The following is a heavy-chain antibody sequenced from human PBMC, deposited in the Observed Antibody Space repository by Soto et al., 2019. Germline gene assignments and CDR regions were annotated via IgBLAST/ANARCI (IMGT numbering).Heavy chain of an antibody. CDR2: IWYDGSNK. Sequence: QVQLVESGGGVVQPGRSLRLSCAASGFTFSSYGMHWVRQAPGKGLEWVAVIWYDGSNKYYADSVKGRFTICRDNSKNTLYLQMNSLRAEDTAVYYCARESSGWYGDYWGQGTLVTVSS. V-gene: IGHV3-33*01. CDR1: GFTFSSYG. D-gene: IGHD6-19*01. J-gene: IGHJ4*02. CDR3: ARESSGWYGDY.